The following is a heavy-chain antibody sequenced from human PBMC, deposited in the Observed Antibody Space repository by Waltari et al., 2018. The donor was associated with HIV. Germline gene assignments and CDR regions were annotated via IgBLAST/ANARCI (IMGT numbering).Heavy chain of an antibody. V-gene: IGHV1-18*01. CDR1: SYTFTNYD. J-gene: IGHJ4*02. D-gene: IGHD7-27*01. Sequence: QVQLVQSGAEVEKPGASVKVSCKASSYTFTNYDISWVRQAPGQVLEWMGWISTYMCNTKYPQKVQGRVTVTTDTSTSTAFLELRSLRSDDTAVYYCARVSLGTNYFDSWGQGSLVTVSP. CDR3: ARVSLGTNYFDS. CDR2: ISTYMCNT.